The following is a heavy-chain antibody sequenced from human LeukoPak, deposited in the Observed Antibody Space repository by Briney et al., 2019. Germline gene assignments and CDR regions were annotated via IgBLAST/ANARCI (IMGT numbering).Heavy chain of an antibody. CDR1: GFTFSSYE. CDR3: ARYDLRDWYFDL. V-gene: IGHV3-48*03. CDR2: ISSSGSTI. J-gene: IGHJ2*01. D-gene: IGHD3-16*01. Sequence: PGGSLRLSCAASGFTFSSYEMNWVREAPGKGLEWVSYISSSGSTIYYADSVKGRFTISRGNAKNSLYLQMNSLRAEDTAVYYCARYDLRDWYFDLWGRGTLVTVSS.